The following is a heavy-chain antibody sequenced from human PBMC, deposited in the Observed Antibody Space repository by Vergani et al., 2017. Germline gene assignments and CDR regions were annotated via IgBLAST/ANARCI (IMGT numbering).Heavy chain of an antibody. CDR2: SSGSGGST. D-gene: IGHD2-2*01. V-gene: IGHV3-23*01. Sequence: EVQLLESGGGLVQPGGSLRLSCAASGFTFSRYAMRWVRQSPGKGLEWGSASSGSGGSTSYAVSVKGRFTISRDNSKNTLYLQMNSLRAEDTAVYYCANDYNYQLLFGGGQGTLVTVSS. J-gene: IGHJ4*02. CDR3: ANDYNYQLLFG. CDR1: GFTFSRYA.